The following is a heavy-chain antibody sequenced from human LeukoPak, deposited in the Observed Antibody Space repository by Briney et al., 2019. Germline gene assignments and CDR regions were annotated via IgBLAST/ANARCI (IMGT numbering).Heavy chain of an antibody. V-gene: IGHV3-21*01. CDR3: ARDQGSGSYYPH. D-gene: IGHD3-10*01. CDR1: GFTFSSYS. Sequence: GGSLRLSCAASGFTFSSYSMNWVRQAPGKGLEWVSSISSSSSYIYYADSVKGRFTISRDNAKNSLYLQMNSLRAEDTAVYYCARDQGSGSYYPHWGQGALVTVSS. CDR2: ISSSSSYI. J-gene: IGHJ4*02.